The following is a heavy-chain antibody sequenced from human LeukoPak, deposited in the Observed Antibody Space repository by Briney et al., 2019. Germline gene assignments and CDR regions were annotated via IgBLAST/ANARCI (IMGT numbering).Heavy chain of an antibody. J-gene: IGHJ5*02. CDR2: IYSGGST. CDR1: GFTVSSNY. Sequence: PGGSLRLSCAASGFTVSSNYMSWVRQAPGKGLEWVSVIYSGGSTYYADSVKGRFTISRDNSKNTLYLQMNSLRAEDTAVYYCARGNIAAARNWFDPWGQGTLVTVSS. V-gene: IGHV3-53*01. D-gene: IGHD6-13*01. CDR3: ARGNIAAARNWFDP.